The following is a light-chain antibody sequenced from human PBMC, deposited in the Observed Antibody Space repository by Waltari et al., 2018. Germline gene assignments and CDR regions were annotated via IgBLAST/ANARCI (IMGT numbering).Light chain of an antibody. CDR3: SSYTSSSPYV. CDR2: DVS. Sequence: QSALTQPASVAGSPGQSITISCTGTSSDVGGYNYVSSYQQHPGKAPTLIIYDVSNPPAGVSTRFSRSKSGNTASLTISGLQAEDEADYYCSSYTSSSPYVFGTGTKVTVL. J-gene: IGLJ1*01. CDR1: SSDVGGYNY. V-gene: IGLV2-14*01.